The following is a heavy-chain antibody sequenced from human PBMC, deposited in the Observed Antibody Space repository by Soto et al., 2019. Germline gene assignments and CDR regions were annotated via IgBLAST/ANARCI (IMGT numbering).Heavy chain of an antibody. Sequence: SETLSLTCTVSGGSISSSSYYWGWIRQPPGKGLEWIGSIYYSGSTYYNPSLKSRVTISVDTSKNQFSLKLSSVTAADTAVYYCACCSGGSCYSARGVGGPYFDYWGQGTLVTVSS. V-gene: IGHV4-39*01. J-gene: IGHJ4*02. CDR3: ACCSGGSCYSARGVGGPYFDY. CDR1: GGSISSSSYY. CDR2: IYYSGST. D-gene: IGHD2-15*01.